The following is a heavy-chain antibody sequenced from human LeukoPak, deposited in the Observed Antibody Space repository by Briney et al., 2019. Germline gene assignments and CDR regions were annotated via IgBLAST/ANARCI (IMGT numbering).Heavy chain of an antibody. J-gene: IGHJ4*02. D-gene: IGHD3-22*01. CDR1: GGSFSAYY. Sequence: SETLSLTCAVYGGSFSAYYWSWIRQSPGKGLEWVGEINHGGRSNYNPYLKSRVTISVDTSKNQFSLTLSSVTAADTAVYYCARGPLLDYDGGGYYYCDCWGQGTLVTVSS. V-gene: IGHV4-34*01. CDR2: INHGGRS. CDR3: ARGPLLDYDGGGYYYCDC.